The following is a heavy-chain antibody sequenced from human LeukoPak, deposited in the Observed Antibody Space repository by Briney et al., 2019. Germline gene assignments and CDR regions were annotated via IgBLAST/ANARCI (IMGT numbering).Heavy chain of an antibody. J-gene: IGHJ3*02. CDR1: GFTFSIYA. V-gene: IGHV3-30-3*01. D-gene: IGHD3-22*01. Sequence: GGSLRLSCAASGFTFSIYAMHWVRQAPGKGLEWVAVISYDGSNKYYADSVKGRFTISRDNSKNTLYLQMNSLRAEDTAVYYCARDGPPTDSSGYSPPEAFDIWGQGTMVTVSS. CDR2: ISYDGSNK. CDR3: ARDGPPTDSSGYSPPEAFDI.